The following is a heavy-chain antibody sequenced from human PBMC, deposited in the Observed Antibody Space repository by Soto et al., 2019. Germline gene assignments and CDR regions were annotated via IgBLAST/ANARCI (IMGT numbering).Heavy chain of an antibody. CDR1: GFTFSSYA. V-gene: IGHV3-30*04. CDR2: ISYDGSNK. D-gene: IGHD2-2*01. CDR3: ARGVLSVWYQLLSGAFDI. Sequence: GGSLRLSCAASGFTFSSYAMHWVRQAPGKGLEWVAVISYDGSNKYYADSVKGRFTISRDNSKNTLYLQMNSLRAEDTAVYYCARGVLSVWYQLLSGAFDIWGQGTMVTVSS. J-gene: IGHJ3*02.